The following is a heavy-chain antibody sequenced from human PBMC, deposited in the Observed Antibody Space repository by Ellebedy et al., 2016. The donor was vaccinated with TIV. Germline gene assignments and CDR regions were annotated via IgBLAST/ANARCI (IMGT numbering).Heavy chain of an antibody. Sequence: LRLSCAVSGGSISSGGYSWSWIRQPPGKGLEWIGYIYHSGSTYYNPSLKSRVTISVDTSKNQFSLKLSSVTAADTAVYYCARTVGATPDDAFDIWGQGTMVTVSS. CDR3: ARTVGATPDDAFDI. CDR1: GGSISSGGYS. J-gene: IGHJ3*02. CDR2: IYHSGST. V-gene: IGHV4-30-2*01. D-gene: IGHD1-26*01.